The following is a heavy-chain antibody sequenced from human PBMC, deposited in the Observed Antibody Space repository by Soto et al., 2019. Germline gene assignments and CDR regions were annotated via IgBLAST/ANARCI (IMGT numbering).Heavy chain of an antibody. CDR2: IYYSGTT. J-gene: IGHJ4*02. CDR1: GYSISSSNW. D-gene: IGHD1-26*01. V-gene: IGHV4-28*03. Sequence: SETLSLTCAVSGYSISSSNWWGWIRQPPGKGLEWIGYIYYSGTTYYNPSLKSRVTMSVDTSKNQFSLKLTSVTAVDTAVYYCARDAWEEGPDNDYWGQGTLVTVSS. CDR3: ARDAWEEGPDNDY.